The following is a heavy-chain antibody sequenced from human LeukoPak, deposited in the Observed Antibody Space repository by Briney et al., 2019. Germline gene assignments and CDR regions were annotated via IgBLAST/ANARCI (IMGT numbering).Heavy chain of an antibody. Sequence: ASVKVSCKVSGYTLTELSMHWVRQAPGKGLEWMGGFDPEDGETIYAQKFQGRVTMTEDTSTDTAYMELSSLRSEDTAVYYCARGGLTGYYFGYWGQGTLVTVSS. CDR3: ARGGLTGYYFGY. CDR2: FDPEDGET. J-gene: IGHJ4*02. V-gene: IGHV1-24*01. D-gene: IGHD7-27*01. CDR1: GYTLTELS.